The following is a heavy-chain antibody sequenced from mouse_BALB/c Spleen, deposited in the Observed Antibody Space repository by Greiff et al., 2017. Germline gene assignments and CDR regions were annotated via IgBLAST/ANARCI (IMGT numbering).Heavy chain of an antibody. CDR1: GFTFSSFG. D-gene: IGHD1-1*01. V-gene: IGHV5-17*02. CDR2: ISSSSSTI. Sequence: EVQVVESGGGLVQPGGSRKLSCAASGFTFSSFGMHWVRQAPEKGLEWVAYISSSSSTIYYADTVKGRFTISRDNPKNTLFLQMTSLRSEDTAMYYCARGITSDYWGQGTTLTVSS. CDR3: ARGITSDY. J-gene: IGHJ2*01.